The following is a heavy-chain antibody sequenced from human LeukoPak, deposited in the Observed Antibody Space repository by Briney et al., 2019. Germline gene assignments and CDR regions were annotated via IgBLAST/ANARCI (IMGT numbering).Heavy chain of an antibody. D-gene: IGHD5-24*01. V-gene: IGHV3-23*01. CDR2: ISGSGGST. Sequence: GGSLRLSCAASGFTFSTYAMSWVRQAPGKGLEWVSAISGSGGSTNYADSVKGRFTISRDNSKNTLYLQVNSLRAEDTAVYYYAKENGYNYYFDYWGQGTLVTVSS. CDR3: AKENGYNYYFDY. CDR1: GFTFSTYA. J-gene: IGHJ4*02.